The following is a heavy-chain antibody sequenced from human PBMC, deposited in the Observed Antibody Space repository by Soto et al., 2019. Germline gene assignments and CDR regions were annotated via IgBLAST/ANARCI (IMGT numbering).Heavy chain of an antibody. V-gene: IGHV3-13*01. J-gene: IGHJ6*02. D-gene: IGHD3-3*01. CDR1: GFTFSRYD. Sequence: GGSLRLSCAASGFTFSRYDMHWVRQATGKGLEWVSAVGTAGDTYYPGSVKGRFTISRDNAKNSLYLQMNSPRAGDTAVYYCARSGPIFGVPGNGMDVWGQGTTVTVSS. CDR2: VGTAGDT. CDR3: ARSGPIFGVPGNGMDV.